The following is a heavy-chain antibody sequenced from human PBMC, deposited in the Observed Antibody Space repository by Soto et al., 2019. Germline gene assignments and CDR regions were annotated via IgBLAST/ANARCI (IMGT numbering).Heavy chain of an antibody. D-gene: IGHD3-22*01. CDR2: ISGSGGST. J-gene: IGHJ4*02. CDR1: GFTFSSYA. V-gene: IGHV3-23*01. Sequence: GGSLRLSCAASGFTFSSYAMSWVRQAPGKGLEWVSAISGSGGSTYYADSVKGRFTISRDNSKNTLYLQMNSLRAEDTAVYYCAKDDYYDSSGYIDYWGQGTLVTGSS. CDR3: AKDDYYDSSGYIDY.